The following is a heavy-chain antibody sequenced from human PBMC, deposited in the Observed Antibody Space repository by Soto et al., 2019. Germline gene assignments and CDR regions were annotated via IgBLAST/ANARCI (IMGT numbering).Heavy chain of an antibody. CDR3: VKGAWLDY. D-gene: IGHD5-12*01. J-gene: IGHJ4*02. V-gene: IGHV3-23*01. Sequence: PGGSLRLSCAASGFPFSTFEMTWVRQAPGKGLEWVSIIRPSGDSTDYADSVKGRFTISRDNSKNTLYLQLNNLRAEDTAVYYCVKGAWLDYWGQGTLVTVSS. CDR2: IRPSGDST. CDR1: GFPFSTFE.